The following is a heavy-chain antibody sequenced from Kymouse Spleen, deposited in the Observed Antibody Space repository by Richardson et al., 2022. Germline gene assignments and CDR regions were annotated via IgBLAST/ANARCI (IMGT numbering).Heavy chain of an antibody. CDR1: GFTFSSYG. V-gene: IGHV3-30*18. CDR2: ISYDGSNK. Sequence: QVQLVESGGGVVQPGRSLRLSCAASGFTFSSYGMHWVRQAPGKGLEWVAVISYDGSNKYYADSVKGRFTISRDNSKNTLYLQMNSLRAEDTAVYYCAKEDYGSGSYLGYWGQGTLVTVSS. CDR3: AKEDYGSGSYLGY. D-gene: IGHD3-10*01. J-gene: IGHJ4*02.